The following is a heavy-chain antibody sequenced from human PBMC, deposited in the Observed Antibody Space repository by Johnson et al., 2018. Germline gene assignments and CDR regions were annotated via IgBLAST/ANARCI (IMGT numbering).Heavy chain of an antibody. V-gene: IGHV4-34*01. J-gene: IGHJ6*03. CDR1: SFSGFY. Sequence: QVQLQQWGAGLLKXSETXSLXCESFSGFYWIWIRQPPGKGRDWIGEINQSGRLNYHPSIKSRITLSFDTSHKHLPLNLTSVTAADTAVYYGASGIWFGELTGYYHMDVWGKGTTVTVSS. CDR3: ASGIWFGELTGYYHMDV. D-gene: IGHD3-10*01. CDR2: INQSGRL.